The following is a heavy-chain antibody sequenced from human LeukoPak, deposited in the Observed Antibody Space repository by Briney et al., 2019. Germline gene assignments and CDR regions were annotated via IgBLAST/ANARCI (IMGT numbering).Heavy chain of an antibody. Sequence: GGSLRLSCAASGFTFSSYGMHWVRQAPGKGLEWVAVISYDGSNKYYADSVKGRFTISRDNSKNTLYLQMNSLRAEDTAVYYCAKCRSYSKSGMDVWGQGTTVTVSS. CDR1: GFTFSSYG. J-gene: IGHJ6*02. D-gene: IGHD4-11*01. CDR3: AKCRSYSKSGMDV. V-gene: IGHV3-30*18. CDR2: ISYDGSNK.